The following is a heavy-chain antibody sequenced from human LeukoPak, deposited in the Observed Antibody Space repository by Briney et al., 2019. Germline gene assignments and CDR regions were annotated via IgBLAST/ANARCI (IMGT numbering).Heavy chain of an antibody. CDR2: TYYRSKWYN. D-gene: IGHD3-9*01. CDR3: ASEVLRYFDWLSPDEPDYYYYMDV. J-gene: IGHJ6*03. Sequence: SQTLSLTCAISGDSVSSNSAAWNWIRQSPSRGLEWLGRTYYRSKWYNDYAVSVKSRITINPDTSKNQFSLQLNSVTPEDTAVYYCASEVLRYFDWLSPDEPDYYYYMDVWGKGTTVTVSS. CDR1: GDSVSSNSAA. V-gene: IGHV6-1*01.